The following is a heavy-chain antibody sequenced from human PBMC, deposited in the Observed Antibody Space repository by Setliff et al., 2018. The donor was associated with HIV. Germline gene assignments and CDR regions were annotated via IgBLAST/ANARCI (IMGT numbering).Heavy chain of an antibody. CDR1: GYTSTGYY. J-gene: IGHJ3*02. CDR2: INLNSGGT. D-gene: IGHD1-7*01. Sequence: ASVKVSCKASGYTSTGYYVHWVRQAPGQGLEWMGRINLNSGGTTYAQRFQGRVTMTWDTSLTTAYMELSSLRSDDTALYYCGTYPPNWNYGAAAFDIWGQGTLVTVSS. V-gene: IGHV1-2*06. CDR3: GTYPPNWNYGAAAFDI.